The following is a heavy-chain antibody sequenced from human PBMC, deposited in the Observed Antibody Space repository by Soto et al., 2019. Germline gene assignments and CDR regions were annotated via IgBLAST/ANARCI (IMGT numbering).Heavy chain of an antibody. CDR2: INAGNGNT. D-gene: IGHD4-17*01. V-gene: IGHV1-3*05. CDR1: GYTFTSYA. J-gene: IGHJ4*02. Sequence: QVQLVQSGAEEKKPGASVKVSCKASGYTFTSYAMHWVRQAPGQRLEWMGWINAGNGNTKYSQRFQGRVTITRDTSASTAYMELSSLRSEDTAVYYCASGSYGGEFDYWGQRTLVTVSS. CDR3: ASGSYGGEFDY.